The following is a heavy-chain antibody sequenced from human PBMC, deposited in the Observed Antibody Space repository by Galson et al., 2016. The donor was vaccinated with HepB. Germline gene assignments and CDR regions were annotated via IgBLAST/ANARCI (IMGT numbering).Heavy chain of an antibody. CDR1: GYTFTGYY. D-gene: IGHD3-22*01. Sequence: SVKVSCKASGYTFTGYYMHWVRQAPGQGLEWMGWINPNSGGTKYAQKVQGRVTLTRDTSISTAYLELSRLTSDDTAVYYCARAYYTSGYHSMYWGQGTLVTVSS. J-gene: IGHJ4*02. CDR3: ARAYYTSGYHSMY. CDR2: INPNSGGT. V-gene: IGHV1-2*02.